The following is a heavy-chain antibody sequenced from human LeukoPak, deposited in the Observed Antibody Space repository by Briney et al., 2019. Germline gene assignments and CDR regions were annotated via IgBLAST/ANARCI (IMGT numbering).Heavy chain of an antibody. J-gene: IGHJ3*02. CDR1: GYSISSGYY. D-gene: IGHD6-13*01. Sequence: PSETLSLTCTVSGYSISSGYYWGWIRQPPGKGLEWIGSIYHSGSTYYNPSLKSRVTISVDTSKNQFSLKLSSVTAADTAVYYCARAEAAAGREDAFDIWGQGTMVTVSS. V-gene: IGHV4-38-2*02. CDR2: IYHSGST. CDR3: ARAEAAAGREDAFDI.